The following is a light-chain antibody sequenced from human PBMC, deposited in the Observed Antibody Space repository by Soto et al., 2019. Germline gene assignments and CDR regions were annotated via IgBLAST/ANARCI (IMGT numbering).Light chain of an antibody. Sequence: DIQLTQSPSFLSASVGDRVTITCRASQGINIFLAWFQQKPGKAPNLLISAASTLQSGGPSRFSGSGSDTEFTLTITSLQPEDSPTYYCQQRNSYPRTFGQGTKVEIK. CDR2: AAS. CDR3: QQRNSYPRT. CDR1: QGINIF. J-gene: IGKJ2*01. V-gene: IGKV1-9*01.